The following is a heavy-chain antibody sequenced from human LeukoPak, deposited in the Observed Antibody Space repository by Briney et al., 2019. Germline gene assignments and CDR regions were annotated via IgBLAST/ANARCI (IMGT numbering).Heavy chain of an antibody. D-gene: IGHD2-2*01. J-gene: IGHJ5*02. V-gene: IGHV4-39*07. Sequence: SETLSLTCTVSGGSISSSSYFWGWIRQPPGKGLQWIGSIYYSGSTDYNPSLKSRVTISVDTSKNQFSLKLSSVTAADTAVYYCARGVVVPAAGGANWFDPWGQGTLVTVSS. CDR1: GGSISSSSYF. CDR2: IYYSGST. CDR3: ARGVVVPAAGGANWFDP.